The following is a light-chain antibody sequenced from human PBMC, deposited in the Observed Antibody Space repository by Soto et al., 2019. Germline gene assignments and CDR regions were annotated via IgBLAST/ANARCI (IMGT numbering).Light chain of an antibody. CDR1: QSVSSN. Sequence: IVLTQSPCTLSLSPGAIATLSCRASQSVSSNLAWYQQKPGQAPRLLIYGASSRATGIPDRFSGSGSGTDFTLTISRLEPEDFAVYYCQQYGSSPRTFGGGTKVDIK. J-gene: IGKJ4*02. V-gene: IGKV3-20*01. CDR2: GAS. CDR3: QQYGSSPRT.